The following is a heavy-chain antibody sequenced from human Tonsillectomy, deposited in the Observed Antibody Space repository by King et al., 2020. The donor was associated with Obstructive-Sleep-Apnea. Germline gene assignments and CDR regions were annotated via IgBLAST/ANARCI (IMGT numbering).Heavy chain of an antibody. CDR3: AKGGRLRLGELSFIDY. CDR2: ISYDGSNK. V-gene: IGHV3-30*18. Sequence: VQLVESGGGVVQPGRSLRLSCAASGFTFSSYGMHWVRQAPGKGLEWVAVISYDGSNKYFADSVKVRFTISRDNSKNTLYLQMNSLRAEDTAVYYCAKGGRLRLGELSFIDYWGQGTLVTVSS. J-gene: IGHJ4*02. CDR1: GFTFSSYG. D-gene: IGHD3-16*02.